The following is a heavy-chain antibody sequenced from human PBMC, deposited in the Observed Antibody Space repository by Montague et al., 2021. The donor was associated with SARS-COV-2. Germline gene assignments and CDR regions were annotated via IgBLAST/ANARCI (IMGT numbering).Heavy chain of an antibody. J-gene: IGHJ3*02. CDR3: TRDYRSIVGDGLDI. V-gene: IGHV3-11*04. Sequence: SLRLSCAASGFTVTDTYMTWVRQAPGKGPEWISYISTSAYTTSYAGSVKGRFTISRDNGKNSLYLQMNSLRVEDTAVYYCTRDYRSIVGDGLDIWGQGTKVTVPS. D-gene: IGHD3-16*02. CDR2: ISTSAYTT. CDR1: GFTVTDTY.